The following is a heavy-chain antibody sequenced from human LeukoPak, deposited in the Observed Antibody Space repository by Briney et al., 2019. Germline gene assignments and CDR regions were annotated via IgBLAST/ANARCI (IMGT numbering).Heavy chain of an antibody. CDR1: GFTFSSYS. CDR2: ISSSSSYI. D-gene: IGHD6-13*01. Sequence: GGSLRLSCAASGFTFSSYSMNWVRQAPGKGLEWVSSISSSSSYIYYADSVKGRFTISRDNAKNSLYLQMNSLRAEDTAVYYCAGIAAAAYYYYYGMDVWGQGTTVTVSS. V-gene: IGHV3-21*01. CDR3: AGIAAAAYYYYYGMDV. J-gene: IGHJ6*02.